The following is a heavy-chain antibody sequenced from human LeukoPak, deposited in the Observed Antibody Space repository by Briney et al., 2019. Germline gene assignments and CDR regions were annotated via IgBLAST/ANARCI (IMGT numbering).Heavy chain of an antibody. V-gene: IGHV4-34*01. CDR2: INHSGST. D-gene: IGHD6-13*01. J-gene: IGHJ4*02. Sequence: SETLSLTCAVYGGSFSGYYWSWIRQPPGKGLEWIGEINHSGSTNYNPSLKSRVTISVDTSKNQFSLKLSSVTAADTAVYHCAGGIAAAWDYWGQGTLVTVSS. CDR1: GGSFSGYY. CDR3: AGGIAAAWDY.